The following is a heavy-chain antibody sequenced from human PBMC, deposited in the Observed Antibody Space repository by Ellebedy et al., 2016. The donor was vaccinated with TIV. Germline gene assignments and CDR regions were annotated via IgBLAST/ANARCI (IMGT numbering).Heavy chain of an antibody. Sequence: SETLSLTCAVSGDSISRSNWWSWVRQPPGKGLEWIGEVFHTGSANYNPSLESRVTISVDTAKNQFSLRLTSLTAADTAVYYCARETAMGWYFDLWGRGALVRVSS. CDR2: VFHTGSA. D-gene: IGHD5-18*01. V-gene: IGHV4-4*02. J-gene: IGHJ2*01. CDR3: ARETAMGWYFDL. CDR1: GDSISRSNW.